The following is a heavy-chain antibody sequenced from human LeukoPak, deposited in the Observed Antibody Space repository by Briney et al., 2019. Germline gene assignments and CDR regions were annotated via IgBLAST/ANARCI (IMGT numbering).Heavy chain of an antibody. J-gene: IGHJ4*02. CDR3: ARVRDSSSWYVNYFDY. V-gene: IGHV3-33*01. D-gene: IGHD6-13*01. CDR1: GFTFSSYG. Sequence: GGSLRLSCAASGFTFSSYGMHWVRQAPGKGLEWVVVIWYDGSNKYYADSVKGRFTISRDNSKNTLYLQMNSLRAEDTAVYYCARVRDSSSWYVNYFDYWGQGTLVTVSS. CDR2: IWYDGSNK.